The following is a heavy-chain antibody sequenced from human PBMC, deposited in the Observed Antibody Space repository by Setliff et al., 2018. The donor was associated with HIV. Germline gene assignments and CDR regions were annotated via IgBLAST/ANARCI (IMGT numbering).Heavy chain of an antibody. CDR1: GGSTSSHY. V-gene: IGHV4-59*11. D-gene: IGHD3-22*01. J-gene: IGHJ4*02. CDR2: IYYSGST. Sequence: KPSETLSLTCTVSGGSTSSHYWSWIRQPPGRGLEWIGYIYYSGSTNYNPSLKSRVTISVDTSKNQFSLKLSSVTAADTAVYYCARVIEGGSGSMDYWGQGTLVTVSS. CDR3: ARVIEGGSGSMDY.